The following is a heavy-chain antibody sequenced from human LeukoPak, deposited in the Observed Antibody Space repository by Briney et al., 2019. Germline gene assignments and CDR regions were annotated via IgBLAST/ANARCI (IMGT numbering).Heavy chain of an antibody. V-gene: IGHV3-53*01. CDR1: GFTVSSNY. CDR2: IYSGGST. J-gene: IGHJ3*02. CDR3: ARFNYYDSSGYYYVDAFDI. D-gene: IGHD3-22*01. Sequence: GGSLRLSCAASGFTVSSNYMSWVRQAPGKGLEWVSVIYSGGSTYYVDSVKGRFTISRDNSKNTLYLQMNSLRAEDTAVYYCARFNYYDSSGYYYVDAFDIWGQGTMVTVSS.